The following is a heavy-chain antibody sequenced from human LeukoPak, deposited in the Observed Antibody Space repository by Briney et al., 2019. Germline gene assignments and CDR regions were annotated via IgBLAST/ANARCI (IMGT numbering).Heavy chain of an antibody. Sequence: PGGSLRLSCAASGFTFNNYWLTWVRQAPGKGLEWVAKISQDGSEKYYVDSVKGRFTISRDSGKNSLYLLMNSLRVENTAVYYCARAVGSSGCDYWGQGTLVTVSS. V-gene: IGHV3-7*01. CDR3: ARAVGSSGCDY. J-gene: IGHJ4*02. D-gene: IGHD3-22*01. CDR2: ISQDGSEK. CDR1: GFTFNNYW.